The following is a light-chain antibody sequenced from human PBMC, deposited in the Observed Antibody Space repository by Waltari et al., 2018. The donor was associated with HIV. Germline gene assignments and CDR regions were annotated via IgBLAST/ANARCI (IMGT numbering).Light chain of an antibody. CDR3: QSYDSSLSGWV. CDR1: SSNIGAGYD. Sequence: QSVLTQPPSVSGAPGQRVTIPCPGSSSNIGAGYDVTWYQQLPGTAPKLLIYGNNNRPSGVPDRFSGSKSGTSASLAITGLQAEDEADYYCQSYDSSLSGWVFGGGTKLTVL. J-gene: IGLJ3*02. V-gene: IGLV1-40*01. CDR2: GNN.